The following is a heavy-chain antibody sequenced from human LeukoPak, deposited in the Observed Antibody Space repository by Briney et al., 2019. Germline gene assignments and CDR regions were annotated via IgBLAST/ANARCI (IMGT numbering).Heavy chain of an antibody. CDR2: IGGDGERK. D-gene: IGHD6-25*01. Sequence: GGSLRLSCSASGLSFSTYWMTWVRQAPGKGLEWLANIGGDGERKFYVDSVKGRFTISRDNAENTLYLQMNSLRVEDTAVYYCARDRGWRLLDYWGQGTLVTVSS. CDR1: GLSFSTYW. CDR3: ARDRGWRLLDY. J-gene: IGHJ4*02. V-gene: IGHV3-7*01.